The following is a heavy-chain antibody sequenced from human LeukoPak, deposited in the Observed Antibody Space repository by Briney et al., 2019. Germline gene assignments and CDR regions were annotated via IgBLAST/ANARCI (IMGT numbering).Heavy chain of an antibody. V-gene: IGHV3-23*01. D-gene: IGHD3-9*01. Sequence: GGSLRLSCAASGFTFSSYAMSWVRQAPGKGLEWVSAISGSGGSSYYADSVKGRFTISRDNSKNTLYLQMNSLRAEDTAVYYCAKAPILYFDGYFDYWGQGTLVTVSS. CDR1: GFTFSSYA. CDR2: ISGSGGSS. J-gene: IGHJ4*02. CDR3: AKAPILYFDGYFDY.